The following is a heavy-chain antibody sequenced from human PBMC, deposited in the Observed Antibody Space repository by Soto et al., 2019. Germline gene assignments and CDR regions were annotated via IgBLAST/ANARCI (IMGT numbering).Heavy chain of an antibody. Sequence: SETLSLTCTVSGGSISSGGYYWSWIRQHPGKGLEWIGYIYYSGSTYYNPSLKSRVTISVDTSKNQFSLKLSSVTAADTAVYYCARDGVDYSSGWYGSYYYYGMDVWGQGTTVTVSS. CDR3: ARDGVDYSSGWYGSYYYYGMDV. V-gene: IGHV4-31*03. D-gene: IGHD6-19*01. J-gene: IGHJ6*02. CDR1: GGSISSGGYY. CDR2: IYYSGST.